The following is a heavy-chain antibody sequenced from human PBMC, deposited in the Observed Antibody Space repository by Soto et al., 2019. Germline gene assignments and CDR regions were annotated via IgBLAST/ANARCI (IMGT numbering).Heavy chain of an antibody. J-gene: IGHJ3*02. CDR1: GFTFSSYS. CDR2: ISSSSSYI. V-gene: IGHV3-21*01. CDR3: ARDEPIKNAFDI. Sequence: PGGSLRLSCAASGFTFSSYSMNWVRQAPGKGLEGVSSISSSSSYIYYADSVKGRFTISRDNAKNSLYLQMNSLRAEDTAVYYCARDEPIKNAFDIWGQGTMVTVSS. D-gene: IGHD5-12*01.